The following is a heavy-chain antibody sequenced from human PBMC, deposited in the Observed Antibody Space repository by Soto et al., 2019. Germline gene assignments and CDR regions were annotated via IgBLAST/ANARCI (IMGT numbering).Heavy chain of an antibody. J-gene: IGHJ6*02. CDR2: ISGSGDGT. CDR3: TRSRRSILMVYGFGGMDV. CDR1: GFTVGSHA. D-gene: IGHD2-8*01. V-gene: IGHV3-23*01. Sequence: LRLSCAASGFTVGSHAMSWVRQAPGKGLEWVSSISGSGDGTYYGDSVKGRFTISRDSSSSTLYLQMDNLRGEDTAVYFCTRSRRSILMVYGFGGMDVWGQGTTVTVSS.